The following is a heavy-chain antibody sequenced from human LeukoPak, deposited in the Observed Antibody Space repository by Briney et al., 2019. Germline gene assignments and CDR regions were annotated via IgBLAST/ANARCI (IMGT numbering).Heavy chain of an antibody. D-gene: IGHD5-12*01. Sequence: GGSLRLSCAASGFTFSSYWMHWVRQAPGKGLVWVSRINSDGSSTTYADSVKGRFTISRDNAKNTLNLQMNSLGAEDTAVYYCAREGRVSGYDFDYWGQGTLVTVSS. V-gene: IGHV3-74*01. J-gene: IGHJ4*02. CDR2: INSDGSST. CDR1: GFTFSSYW. CDR3: AREGRVSGYDFDY.